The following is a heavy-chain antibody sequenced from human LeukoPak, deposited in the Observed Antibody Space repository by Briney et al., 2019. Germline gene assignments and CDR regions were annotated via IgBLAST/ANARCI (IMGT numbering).Heavy chain of an antibody. D-gene: IGHD3-22*01. CDR1: GFTFSNNG. Sequence: GGSLRLSCAASGFTFSNNGMHWVRQAPGKGLEWVAFMHYDGSIKYYADSVRGRFTISRDNSKNTLYLQMNSLRAEDTAVYYCARVGHYDSSGYFIFSSFDYWGQGTLVTVSS. CDR2: MHYDGSIK. V-gene: IGHV3-30*02. J-gene: IGHJ4*02. CDR3: ARVGHYDSSGYFIFSSFDY.